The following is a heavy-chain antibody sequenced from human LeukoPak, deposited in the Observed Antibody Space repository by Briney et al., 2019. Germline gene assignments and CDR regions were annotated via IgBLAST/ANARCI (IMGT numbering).Heavy chain of an antibody. V-gene: IGHV1-69*13. CDR3: ARSVLRYFDWSPGFDP. D-gene: IGHD3-9*01. CDR2: IIPIFGTA. J-gene: IGHJ5*02. CDR1: GGTFSSYA. Sequence: ASVKVSCKASGGTFSSYAISWVRQAPGQGLEWMGGIIPIFGTANYAQKFQGRVTITADESTSTAYMELSSLRSEDTAVYYCARSVLRYFDWSPGFDPWGQGTLVTVSS.